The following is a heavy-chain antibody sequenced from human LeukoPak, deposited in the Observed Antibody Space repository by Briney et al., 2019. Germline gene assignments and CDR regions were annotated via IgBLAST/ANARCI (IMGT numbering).Heavy chain of an antibody. CDR1: GFTFSSYS. J-gene: IGHJ4*02. D-gene: IGHD6-19*01. CDR2: ISSSSSHI. CDR3: ARVGYSSGSDY. V-gene: IGHV3-21*01. Sequence: GGSLRLSCAASGFTFSSYSMNWVRQAPGKGLEWVSSISSSSSHIYYADSVKGRFTISRDNAKNSLYLQMNSLRAEDTAVYYCARVGYSSGSDYWGQGTLVTVSS.